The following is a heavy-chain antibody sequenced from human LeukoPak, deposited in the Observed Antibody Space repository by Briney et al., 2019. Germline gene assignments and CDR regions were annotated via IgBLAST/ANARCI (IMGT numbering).Heavy chain of an antibody. CDR2: ISSSSSYI. D-gene: IGHD2-2*01. CDR1: GFTFSSYS. J-gene: IGHJ5*02. Sequence: GSLRLSCAASGFTFSSYSMNWVRQAPGKGLEWVSSISSSSSYIYYADSVKGRFTISRDNAKNSLYLQMNSLRAEDTAVYYCARYCSSTSCYGFDPWGQGTLVTVSS. V-gene: IGHV3-21*01. CDR3: ARYCSSTSCYGFDP.